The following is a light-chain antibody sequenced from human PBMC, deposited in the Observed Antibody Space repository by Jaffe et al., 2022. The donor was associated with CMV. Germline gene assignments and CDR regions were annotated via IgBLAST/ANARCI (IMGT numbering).Light chain of an antibody. CDR2: GAS. Sequence: DIQMTQSPSSLSASVGDRVTITCRASQGIRNNLAWYQQKPGAAPKLLIFGASHLQSGVPSRFSGTGSGTEFTLTLSSLQPEDFATYYCLQHNGYPLTFGGGTKVEIK. CDR3: LQHNGYPLT. V-gene: IGKV1-17*01. J-gene: IGKJ4*01. CDR1: QGIRNN.